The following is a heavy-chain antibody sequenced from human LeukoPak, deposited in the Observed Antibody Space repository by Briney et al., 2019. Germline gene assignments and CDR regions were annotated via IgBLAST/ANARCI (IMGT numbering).Heavy chain of an antibody. CDR3: ARGHDSSCYYYGY. V-gene: IGHV4-59*12. D-gene: IGHD3-22*01. CDR2: IYYGGSN. CDR1: GGSISSYY. Sequence: SETLSLTCTASGGSISSYYWSWIRQPPGKGLEWIGYIYYGGSNNYNPSLKGRFTISVDTSKNQFSLKLSSVTAADTAVYYCARGHDSSCYYYGYWGQGTLVTVSS. J-gene: IGHJ4*02.